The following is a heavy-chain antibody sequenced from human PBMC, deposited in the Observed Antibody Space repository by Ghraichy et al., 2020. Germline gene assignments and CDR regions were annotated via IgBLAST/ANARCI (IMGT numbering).Heavy chain of an antibody. CDR2: IDEDGNER. D-gene: IGHD1-1*01. V-gene: IGHV3-7*04. CDR1: GFTFSQNW. CDR3: GKDLHWNQCDH. J-gene: IGHJ4*02. Sequence: ESLNISCAASGFTFSQNWMIWFRQAPGKGLEWVANIDEDGNERNYVDSVKGRFTISRDNAKDSVYLQMDSLRVEDTAVYYCGKDLHWNQCDHWGQGALVTVSS.